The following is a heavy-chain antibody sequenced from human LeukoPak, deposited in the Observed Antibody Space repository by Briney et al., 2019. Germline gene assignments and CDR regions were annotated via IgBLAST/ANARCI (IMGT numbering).Heavy chain of an antibody. D-gene: IGHD2-15*01. CDR1: GGTFSSYA. Sequence: SVKVSCKASGGTFSSYAISWVRQAPGQGLEWMGRIIPIFGTANYAQKFQGRVTITTDESTSTAYMELSSLRTEDTAVYYSASMVVAAMYYFDYWGQGTLATVSS. CDR3: ASMVVAAMYYFDY. CDR2: IIPIFGTA. J-gene: IGHJ4*02. V-gene: IGHV1-69*05.